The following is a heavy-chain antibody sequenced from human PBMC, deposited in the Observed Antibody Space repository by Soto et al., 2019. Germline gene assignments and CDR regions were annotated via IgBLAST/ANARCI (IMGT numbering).Heavy chain of an antibody. CDR3: ARSTRTVTTFDY. CDR2: IYHSGST. CDR1: GGSINYYY. V-gene: IGHV4-30-2*01. Sequence: KTSETLSLTCTISGGSINYYYWSWLRQPPGKGLEWIGYIYHSGSTYYNPSLKSRVTISVDRSKNQFSLKLSSVTAADTAVYYCARSTRTVTTFDYWGQGTLVSVSS. D-gene: IGHD4-17*01. J-gene: IGHJ4*02.